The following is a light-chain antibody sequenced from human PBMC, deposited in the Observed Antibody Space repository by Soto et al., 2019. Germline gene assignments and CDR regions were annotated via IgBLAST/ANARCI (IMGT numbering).Light chain of an antibody. V-gene: IGLV2-14*01. Sequence: QSALTQPASVSGSPGQSIGISCTGSSSDIGPYNHVSWYQQHPGKAPQLIIYGVSDRPSGVSSRFSGSKSGNTASLTISGLQAEDEADYYCASYTSTDTLYVLGTGTKVTVL. J-gene: IGLJ1*01. CDR2: GVS. CDR3: ASYTSTDTLYV. CDR1: SSDIGPYNH.